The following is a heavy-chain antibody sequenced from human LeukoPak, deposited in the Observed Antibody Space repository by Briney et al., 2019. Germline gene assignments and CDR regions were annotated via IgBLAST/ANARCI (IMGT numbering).Heavy chain of an antibody. J-gene: IGHJ4*02. CDR1: GFTFSSYE. CDR2: ISRSGSTI. V-gene: IGHV3-48*03. CDR3: ARVSTGSEYFDY. Sequence: QPGGSPRLSCAASGFTFSSYEVNWVRQAPGKGLEWVSYISRSGSTIFSADSVKGRFTTSRDNAKNSLFLQMNSLRAEDTAVYYCARVSTGSEYFDYWGQGTLVTVSS.